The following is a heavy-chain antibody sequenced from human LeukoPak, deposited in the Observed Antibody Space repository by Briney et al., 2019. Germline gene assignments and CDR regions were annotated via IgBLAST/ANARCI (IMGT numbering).Heavy chain of an antibody. CDR3: ARGGDYNINWFGP. CDR1: GGSISSSSYY. J-gene: IGHJ5*02. Sequence: SETLSLTCTVSGGSISSSSYYWGWIRQPPGKGLEWIGSIYYSGSTYYNPSLKSRVTISVDTSKNQFSLKLSSVTAADTAVYYCARGGDYNINWFGPWGQGTLVTVSS. CDR2: IYYSGST. D-gene: IGHD4-17*01. V-gene: IGHV4-39*07.